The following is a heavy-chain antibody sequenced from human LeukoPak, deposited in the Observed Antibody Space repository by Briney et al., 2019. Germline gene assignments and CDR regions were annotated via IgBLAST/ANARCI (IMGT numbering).Heavy chain of an antibody. CDR1: GGSISSGSYY. D-gene: IGHD1-26*01. V-gene: IGHV4-61*02. Sequence: SETLSLTCTVSGGSISSGSYYWRWIRQPAGKGLEWIGRIYTSGSTNYNPSLKSRVTISVDTSKNQFSLKLSSVTAADTAVYYCARQVSEGATTFDYWGQGTLVTVSS. J-gene: IGHJ4*02. CDR3: ARQVSEGATTFDY. CDR2: IYTSGST.